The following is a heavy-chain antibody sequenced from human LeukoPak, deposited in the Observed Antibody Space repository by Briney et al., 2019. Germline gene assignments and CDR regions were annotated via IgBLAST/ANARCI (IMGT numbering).Heavy chain of an antibody. CDR1: GGSFSGYY. D-gene: IGHD3-3*01. J-gene: IGHJ4*02. V-gene: IGHV4-34*01. CDR2: INHSGST. CDR3: ARSLHSPNYDFWSGYYRTNYFDY. Sequence: SETLSLTCAVYGGSFSGYYWSWIRQPPGKGLEWIGEINHSGSTNYNPSLKSRVTISVDTSKNQFSLKLSSVTAADTAVYYCARSLHSPNYDFWSGYYRTNYFDYWGQGTLVTVSS.